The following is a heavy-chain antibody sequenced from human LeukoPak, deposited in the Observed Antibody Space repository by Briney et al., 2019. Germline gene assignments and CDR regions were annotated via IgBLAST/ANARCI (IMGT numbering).Heavy chain of an antibody. CDR2: ISDSGGST. D-gene: IGHD6-13*01. CDR3: ATLGQLVFCYNMDV. V-gene: IGHV3-23*01. CDR1: GFTFSSYA. Sequence: GGSLRLSCAASGFTFSSYAMSWVRQAPGKGLEWVSGISDSGGSTYYADSVKGRFTISRDNSKNTLYLQMNSLRAEDTAVYFCATLGQLVFCYNMDVWGKGTTVIVSS. J-gene: IGHJ6*03.